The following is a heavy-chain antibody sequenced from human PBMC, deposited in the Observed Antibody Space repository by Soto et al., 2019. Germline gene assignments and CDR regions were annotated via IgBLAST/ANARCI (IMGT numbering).Heavy chain of an antibody. Sequence: SQTLSXTCAISGDSVSSNSAAWNWIRQSPSRGLEWLGRTYYRSKWYNDYAVSVKSRITINPDTSKNQFSLQLNSVTPEDTAVYYCARTPGRAVNYYYGMDVWGQGTTVTVSS. CDR1: GDSVSSNSAA. V-gene: IGHV6-1*01. CDR3: ARTPGRAVNYYYGMDV. J-gene: IGHJ6*02. D-gene: IGHD6-19*01. CDR2: TYYRSKWYN.